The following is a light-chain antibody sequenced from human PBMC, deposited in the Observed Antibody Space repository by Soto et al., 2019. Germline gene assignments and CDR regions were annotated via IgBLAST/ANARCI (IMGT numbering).Light chain of an antibody. CDR2: AAS. CDR3: QQSYSTPRT. Sequence: DIQMTQSPCSLSAAVGDRVTISGRASQSISSYLNWYQQKPGKAPKLLIYAASSLQSGVPSRFSGSGSGTDFTLTISSLQPEDFATYYCQQSYSTPRTFGQGTKVDI. J-gene: IGKJ1*01. V-gene: IGKV1-39*01. CDR1: QSISSY.